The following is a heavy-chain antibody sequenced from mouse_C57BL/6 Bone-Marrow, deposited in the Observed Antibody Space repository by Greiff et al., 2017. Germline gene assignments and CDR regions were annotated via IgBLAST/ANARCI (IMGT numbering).Heavy chain of an antibody. J-gene: IGHJ4*01. D-gene: IGHD4-1*01. V-gene: IGHV14-4*01. CDR3: TTATLGAMDY. CDR2: IDPKNGDT. Sequence: VQLQQSGAELVRPGASVKLSCTASGFNIKDDYMHWVKQRPEQGLEWIGWIDPKNGDTEYASKFQGKATITADTSSNTAYLQLSSLTSEDTAVYYCTTATLGAMDYWGQGTSVTVSS. CDR1: GFNIKDDY.